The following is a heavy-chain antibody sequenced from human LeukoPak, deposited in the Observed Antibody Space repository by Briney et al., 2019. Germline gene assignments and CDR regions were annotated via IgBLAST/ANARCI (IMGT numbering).Heavy chain of an antibody. CDR2: IIPIFGTA. J-gene: IGHJ4*02. Sequence: GSSVKVSCKASGGTFSTYAISWVRQAPGQGLEWMGGIIPIFGTANYEQKFQGRVTITADESTSTAYMELSSLRSEDTAVYYCARADGSGYSDFDYWGQGTLVTVSS. V-gene: IGHV1-69*01. CDR1: GGTFSTYA. D-gene: IGHD3-22*01. CDR3: ARADGSGYSDFDY.